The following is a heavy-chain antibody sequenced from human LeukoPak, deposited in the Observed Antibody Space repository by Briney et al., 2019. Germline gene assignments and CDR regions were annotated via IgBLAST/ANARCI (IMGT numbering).Heavy chain of an antibody. V-gene: IGHV3-15*01. CDR3: TRVTAAGFNDY. CDR1: GFTFTSYW. CDR2: IKSKTDGGTT. D-gene: IGHD6-13*01. Sequence: PGGSLRLSCAASGFTFTSYWMTWVRQAPGKGLEWVGRIKSKTDGGTTDYAAPVKGRFTVSRDDSKNTLYLQMNSLKTEDTAVYYCTRVTAAGFNDYWGQGTLVTVTS. J-gene: IGHJ4*02.